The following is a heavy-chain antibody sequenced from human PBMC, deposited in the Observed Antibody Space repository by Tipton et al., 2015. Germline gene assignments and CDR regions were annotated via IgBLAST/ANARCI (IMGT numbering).Heavy chain of an antibody. CDR3: ARVYRSSSGRACDY. CDR1: GFAFSTYA. J-gene: IGHJ4*02. Sequence: SLRLSCAASGFAFSTYAMHWVRQAPGKGLEWVAFISYDGAIKYSTDSVKGRFTFPRDNSKNTLYMQMNSLRAEDTAIYYCARVYRSSSGRACDYWGQGTLVTVSS. D-gene: IGHD6-6*01. V-gene: IGHV3-30*03. CDR2: ISYDGAIK.